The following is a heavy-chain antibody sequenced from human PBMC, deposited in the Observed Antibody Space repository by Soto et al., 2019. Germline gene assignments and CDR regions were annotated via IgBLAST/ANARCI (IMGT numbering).Heavy chain of an antibody. CDR3: ARAPLDDYGDYASFDY. J-gene: IGHJ4*02. D-gene: IGHD4-17*01. CDR2: IYYSGST. CDR1: GGSISSGDYY. Sequence: QVQLQESGPGLVKPSQTLSLTCTVSGGSISSGDYYWSWIRQPPGKGLEWIGYIYYSGSTYYNPSLKSRVTISVDTSQNQFSLKLSSVTAADTAVYYCARAPLDDYGDYASFDYWGPGTLVTVSS. V-gene: IGHV4-30-4*01.